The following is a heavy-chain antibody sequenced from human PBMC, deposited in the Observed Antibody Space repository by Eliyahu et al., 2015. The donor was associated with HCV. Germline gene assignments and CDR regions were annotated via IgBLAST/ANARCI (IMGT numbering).Heavy chain of an antibody. CDR1: GGSXSXYY. V-gene: IGHV4-59*01. Sequence: QVQLQESGPGLVKPSETLSLTCTVSGGSXSXYYWXWIRQPPGKGLEWXGYIYYSGSTNYNPSLKSRVTISVDTSKNQFSLKLSSVTAADTAVYYCARDPRYCSSTSCYTPYGMDVWGQGTTVTVSS. J-gene: IGHJ6*02. D-gene: IGHD2-2*02. CDR2: IYYSGST. CDR3: ARDPRYCSSTSCYTPYGMDV.